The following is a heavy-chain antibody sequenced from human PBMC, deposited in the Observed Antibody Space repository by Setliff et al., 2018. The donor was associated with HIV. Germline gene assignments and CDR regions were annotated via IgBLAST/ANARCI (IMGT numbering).Heavy chain of an antibody. D-gene: IGHD3-10*01. CDR1: GVSTRTSGYY. Sequence: KPSETLSLTCTVSGVSTRTSGYYWGWIRQPPGTGREWIGSIYSSGSTYYNPSLKSRVSISVDTSKNQFSLKLRSVTAADTAVYYCATSAESGFGIHWGVFNIWGQGTRVT. V-gene: IGHV4-39*01. J-gene: IGHJ3*02. CDR2: IYSSGST. CDR3: ATSAESGFGIHWGVFNI.